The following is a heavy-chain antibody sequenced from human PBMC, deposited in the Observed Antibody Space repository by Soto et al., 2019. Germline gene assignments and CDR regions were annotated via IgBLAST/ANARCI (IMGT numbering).Heavy chain of an antibody. CDR2: IYHSGST. Sequence: SETLSLTCAVSGGSISSGGYSWSWIRQPAGKGLEWIGFIYHSGSTNYNPSLKSRVTMSVDRSKNQFSLKLRSVTAADTAVYYGARATVTYYYFDYGGQGTLVTVSS. CDR1: GGSISSGGYS. D-gene: IGHD4-17*01. V-gene: IGHV4-30-2*01. J-gene: IGHJ4*02. CDR3: ARATVTYYYFDY.